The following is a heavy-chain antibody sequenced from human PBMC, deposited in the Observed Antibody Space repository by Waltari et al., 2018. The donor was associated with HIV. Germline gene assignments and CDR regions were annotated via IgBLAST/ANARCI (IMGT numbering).Heavy chain of an antibody. Sequence: QLQLQESGPGLVKPSETLSLTCSVSGGSISGNRHYWGWIRQPPGKGLEWIGSIYYSVNTYYKSSLQSRRTISLDMSKNLFSLNLRSVTAADTAVYYCARVSAWFHLEGGDVWGQGTTVTVSS. V-gene: IGHV4-39*01. CDR1: GGSISGNRHY. J-gene: IGHJ6*02. D-gene: IGHD3-3*01. CDR3: ARVSAWFHLEGGDV. CDR2: IYYSVNT.